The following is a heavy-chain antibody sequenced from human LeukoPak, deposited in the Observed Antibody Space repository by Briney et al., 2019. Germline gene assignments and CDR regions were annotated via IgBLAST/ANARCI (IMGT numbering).Heavy chain of an antibody. Sequence: GGSLRLSCAASGFTFSSYAMSWVRQAPGKGLEWVSAISGSGGSTYYADSVKGRFTISRDNSKNTLYLQMNSLRAEDTAVYYCARWGIHCSSTSCYTYFDYWGQGTLVTVSS. CDR2: ISGSGGST. CDR3: ARWGIHCSSTSCYTYFDY. V-gene: IGHV3-23*01. CDR1: GFTFSSYA. D-gene: IGHD2-2*02. J-gene: IGHJ4*02.